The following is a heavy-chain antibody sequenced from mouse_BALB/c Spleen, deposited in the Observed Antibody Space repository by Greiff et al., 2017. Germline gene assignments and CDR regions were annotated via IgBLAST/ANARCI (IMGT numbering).Heavy chain of an antibody. CDR2: IWGDGST. Sequence: QVQLQQSGPSLVQPSQSLSITCTVSGFSLTGYGVNWVRQPPGKGLEWLGMIWGDGSTDYNSALKSRLSISKDNSKSQVFLKMNSLQTDDTARYYCARDQDYRDAMDYWGQGTSVTVSS. D-gene: IGHD2-4*01. V-gene: IGHV2-6-7*01. J-gene: IGHJ4*01. CDR1: GFSLTGYG. CDR3: ARDQDYRDAMDY.